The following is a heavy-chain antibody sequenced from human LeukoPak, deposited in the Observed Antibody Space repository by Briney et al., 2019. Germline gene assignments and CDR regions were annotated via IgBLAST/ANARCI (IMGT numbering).Heavy chain of an antibody. CDR2: IMPIFGTA. CDR3: ARDGGAPDYGGNSGMAY. D-gene: IGHD4-23*01. Sequence: SVKVSCTASGGSFSSYAISWVRQAPGQGLEWMGGIMPIFGTANYAQKFQGRVTITTDESTSTAYMELSSLRSEDTAVYYCARDGGAPDYGGNSGMAYWGQGTLVTVSS. CDR1: GGSFSSYA. J-gene: IGHJ4*02. V-gene: IGHV1-69*05.